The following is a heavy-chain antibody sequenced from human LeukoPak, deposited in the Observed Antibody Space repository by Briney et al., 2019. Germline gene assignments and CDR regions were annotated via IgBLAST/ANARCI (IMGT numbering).Heavy chain of an antibody. CDR1: GFTFSDYY. V-gene: IGHV3-11*01. CDR3: ARDEIVGATDSDY. CDR2: ISSSGSTI. Sequence: GGSLRLSCAASGFTFSDYYMSWIRQAPGKGLEWVSYISSSGSTIYYADSVKGRFTISRDNAKNSLYLQMNSLRAEDTAVYYCARDEIVGATDSDYWGQGTLVTVSS. J-gene: IGHJ4*02. D-gene: IGHD1-26*01.